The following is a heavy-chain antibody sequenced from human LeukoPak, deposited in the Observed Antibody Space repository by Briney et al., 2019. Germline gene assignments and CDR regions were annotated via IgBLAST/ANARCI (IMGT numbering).Heavy chain of an antibody. J-gene: IGHJ4*02. Sequence: GRSLRLSCAASGFTFSSYAMRWVRQAPGKGLEWVAVISYDGSNKYYADSVKGRFTISRDNSKNTLYLQMNSLRAEDTAVYYCARDDGVTTVTTEPDYWGQGTLVTVSS. CDR3: ARDDGVTTVTTEPDY. V-gene: IGHV3-30*04. D-gene: IGHD4-17*01. CDR2: ISYDGSNK. CDR1: GFTFSSYA.